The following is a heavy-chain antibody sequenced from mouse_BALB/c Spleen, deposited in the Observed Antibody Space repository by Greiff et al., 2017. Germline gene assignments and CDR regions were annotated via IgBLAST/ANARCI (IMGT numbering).Heavy chain of an antibody. CDR2: IWTGGGT. CDR1: GFSLTSYD. D-gene: IGHD1-1*01. Sequence: VQVVESGPGLVAPSQSLSITCTVSGFSLTSYDISWIRQPPGKGLEWLGVIWTGGGTNYNSAFMSRLSISKDNSKSQVFLKMNSLQTDDTAIYYCVRDQVVTRFAYWGQGTLVTVSA. V-gene: IGHV2-9-2*01. J-gene: IGHJ3*01. CDR3: VRDQVVTRFAY.